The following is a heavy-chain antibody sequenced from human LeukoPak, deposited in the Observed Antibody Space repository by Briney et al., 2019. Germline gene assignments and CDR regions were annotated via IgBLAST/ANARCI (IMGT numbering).Heavy chain of an antibody. D-gene: IGHD3-22*01. CDR2: IYYSGST. CDR1: GGSISSYY. J-gene: IGHJ6*03. CDR3: ARVRYYHDSSGPICYMDV. V-gene: IGHV4-59*01. Sequence: SETLSLTCTVSGGSISSYYWSWIRQPPGKGLEWIGYIYYSGSTNYNPSLKSRVTISVDTSKNQFSLKLSSVTAADTAVYYCARVRYYHDSSGPICYMDVWGKGTTVTVSS.